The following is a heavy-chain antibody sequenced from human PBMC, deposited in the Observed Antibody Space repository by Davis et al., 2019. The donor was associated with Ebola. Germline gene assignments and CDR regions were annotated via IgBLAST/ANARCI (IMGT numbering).Heavy chain of an antibody. CDR2: IVVGSGNT. V-gene: IGHV1-58*02. Sequence: SVKVSCKASGFTFTSSAMQWVRQARGQRLEWIGWIVVGSGNTNYAQKFQERVTITRDMSTSTAYMELSSLRSEDTAVYYCASEKGLRVYGSGSYGFDPWGQGTLVTVSS. D-gene: IGHD3-10*01. CDR3: ASEKGLRVYGSGSYGFDP. J-gene: IGHJ5*02. CDR1: GFTFTSSA.